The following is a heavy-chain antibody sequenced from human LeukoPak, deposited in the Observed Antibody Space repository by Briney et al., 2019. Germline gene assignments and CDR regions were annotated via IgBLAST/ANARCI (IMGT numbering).Heavy chain of an antibody. V-gene: IGHV3-66*01. CDR2: IHIHETT. CDR1: GFTVSNNY. CDR3: ARDYYGSGSYQFDY. D-gene: IGHD3-10*01. Sequence: GGSLRLSCAASGFTVSNNYMNWVRQAPGKGLEWVSAIHIHETTHYADPLKCRFTISRDNSKNTSFLHMTDLRAEDTAVYYCARDYYGSGSYQFDYWGQGTLVTVSS. J-gene: IGHJ4*02.